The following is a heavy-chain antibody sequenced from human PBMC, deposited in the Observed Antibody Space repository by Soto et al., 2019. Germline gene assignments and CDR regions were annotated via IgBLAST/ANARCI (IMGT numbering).Heavy chain of an antibody. V-gene: IGHV3-30*09. J-gene: IGHJ5*02. D-gene: IGHD2-8*01. CDR3: ARGNGEDNWFDP. CDR1: GFTFSSYA. CDR2: ISYDGSNK. Sequence: PGGSLRLSCAASGFTFSSYAMHWVRQAPGKGLEWVAVISYDGSNKYYADSVKGRFAISRDNSKNTLYLQMNSLRAEDTAVYYCARGNGEDNWFDPWGQGTLVTVSS.